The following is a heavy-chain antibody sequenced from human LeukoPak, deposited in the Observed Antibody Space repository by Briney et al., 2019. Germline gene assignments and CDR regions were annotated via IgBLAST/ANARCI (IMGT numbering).Heavy chain of an antibody. Sequence: PSETLSLTCAVYGGSFSGYYWSWIRQPPGKGLEWIGEINHSGSTNYNPSLKSRVTISVDTSKNQFSLKLSSVTAADTAVYYCASSSWHGGDTHDYWGQGTLVTVSS. CDR2: INHSGST. V-gene: IGHV4-34*01. CDR3: ASSSWHGGDTHDY. D-gene: IGHD6-13*01. CDR1: GGSFSGYY. J-gene: IGHJ4*02.